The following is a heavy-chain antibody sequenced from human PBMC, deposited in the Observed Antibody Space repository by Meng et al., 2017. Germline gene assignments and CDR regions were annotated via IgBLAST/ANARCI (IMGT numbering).Heavy chain of an antibody. D-gene: IGHD5-18*01. Sequence: SETLSLTCTVSGGSISSSSNYWGRTRQPPGKGREWIGSIYYSGSTYYNPNLKSRVTISVDTSKNQFYLKLSSVTAADTAVYYCARDATAMVHYFDYWGQGTLVTVSS. CDR1: GGSISSSSNY. CDR2: IYYSGST. CDR3: ARDATAMVHYFDY. V-gene: IGHV4-39*07. J-gene: IGHJ4*02.